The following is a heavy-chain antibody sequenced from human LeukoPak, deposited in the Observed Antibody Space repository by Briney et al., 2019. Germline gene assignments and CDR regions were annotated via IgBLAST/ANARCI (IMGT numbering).Heavy chain of an antibody. CDR3: ARDRGIAAAPLPFDY. J-gene: IGHJ4*02. V-gene: IGHV3-7*01. CDR1: GFTFSSYW. Sequence: GGSLRLSCAASGFTFSSYWMSWVRQAPGKGLEWVANIKQDGSEKYYVDSVKGRFTISRDNAKNSLYLQMNSLRAEDTAVYYCARDRGIAAAPLPFDYWGQGTLVTVSS. CDR2: IKQDGSEK. D-gene: IGHD6-13*01.